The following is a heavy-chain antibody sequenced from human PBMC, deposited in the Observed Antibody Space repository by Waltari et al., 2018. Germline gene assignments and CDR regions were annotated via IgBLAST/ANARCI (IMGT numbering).Heavy chain of an antibody. CDR1: GGSISSSSYY. D-gene: IGHD4-17*01. V-gene: IGHV4-39*07. CDR3: ARDPLNRGWRPTVTTGDY. J-gene: IGHJ4*02. Sequence: QLQLQESGPGLVKPSETLSLTCTVSGGSISSSSYYWGWIRQPPGKGLEWIGSIDYSGSTYYNPSLKSRVTISVDTAKNQFSLKLSSVTAADTAVYYCARDPLNRGWRPTVTTGDYWGQGTLVTVSS. CDR2: IDYSGST.